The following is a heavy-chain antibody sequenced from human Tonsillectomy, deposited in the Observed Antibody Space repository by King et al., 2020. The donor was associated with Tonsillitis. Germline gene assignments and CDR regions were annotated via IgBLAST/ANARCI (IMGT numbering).Heavy chain of an antibody. CDR3: ARGLNWGEAFDV. D-gene: IGHD7-27*01. Sequence: QLQESGSGLVKPSQTLSLTCAVSGGSITIGSSSWSWIRQPPGKGLEWIGYIYHNENTYYNPSLNSRVTISIDSSKKFFSLNLTSVTAADTAVYFCARGLNWGEAFDVWGQGTMVTVSS. J-gene: IGHJ3*01. V-gene: IGHV4-30-2*01. CDR2: IYHNENT. CDR1: GGSITIGSSS.